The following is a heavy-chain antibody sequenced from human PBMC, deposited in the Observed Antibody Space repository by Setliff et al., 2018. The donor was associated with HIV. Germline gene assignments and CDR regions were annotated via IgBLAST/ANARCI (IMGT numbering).Heavy chain of an antibody. J-gene: IGHJ5*02. CDR2: IYSSGST. D-gene: IGHD3-10*01. Sequence: PSETLSLTCNVSGSSMRNYYWSWIRQSAEKGLEWIGRIYSSGSTNQNPSLKSRVSMSVDTSKSQFSLNLGSVTAADTAVYYCARSLDYSGSGSYYVGWFDLWGQGIPVTVSS. V-gene: IGHV4-4*07. CDR3: ARSLDYSGSGSYYVGWFDL. CDR1: GSSMRNYY.